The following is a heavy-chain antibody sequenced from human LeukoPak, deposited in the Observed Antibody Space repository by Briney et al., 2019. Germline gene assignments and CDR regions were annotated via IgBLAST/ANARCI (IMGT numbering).Heavy chain of an antibody. Sequence: SETLSLTCTVSGGSNSSYYWSWIRQPPGKGLEWIGYIYYSGSTNYNPSLKSRVTISVDTSKNQFSLKLSSVTAADTAVYYCASSMYSSSSPDYWGQGALVTVSS. J-gene: IGHJ4*02. CDR3: ASSMYSSSSPDY. CDR1: GGSNSSYY. CDR2: IYYSGST. V-gene: IGHV4-59*01. D-gene: IGHD6-6*01.